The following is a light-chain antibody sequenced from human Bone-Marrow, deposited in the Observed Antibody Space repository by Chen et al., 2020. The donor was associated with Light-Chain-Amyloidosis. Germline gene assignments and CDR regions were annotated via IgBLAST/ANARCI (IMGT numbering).Light chain of an antibody. CDR1: SSDVGGDNH. CDR2: EVT. CDR3: SSYTITNTLV. Sequence: QSALTQPASVSGSPGQSITISCTGTSSDVGGDNHVSWYQQHPDKAPKLMIYEVTNRPSWVPDRFSCSKSDNAASLTISGLQTEEEADYFCSSYTITNTLVFGSGTRVTVL. J-gene: IGLJ1*01. V-gene: IGLV2-14*01.